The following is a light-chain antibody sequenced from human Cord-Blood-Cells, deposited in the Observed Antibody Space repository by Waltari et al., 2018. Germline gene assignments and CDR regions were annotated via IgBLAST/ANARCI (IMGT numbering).Light chain of an antibody. CDR3: QQSYSTPRS. V-gene: IGKV1-39*01. J-gene: IGKJ2*03. CDR2: AAS. CDR1: QSISSY. Sequence: DIQMTQIPSSMSAPVGDRVTITCRASQSISSYLNMYQQKPGKAPKLLIYAASSLQSGVQSRFSGSRSGTDFTLTISSLQPEDFATYYCQQSYSTPRSFGQGTKLEIK.